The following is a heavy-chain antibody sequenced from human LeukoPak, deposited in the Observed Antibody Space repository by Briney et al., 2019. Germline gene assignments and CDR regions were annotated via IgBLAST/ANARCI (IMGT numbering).Heavy chain of an antibody. Sequence: GGCLRLSCEVSGFSVNDGWMNWVRQAPGKGLEWVANITSRTDGGTTEYAAPVNGRFSVSVDGSKNSFYLQMNSLKAEDTALYYCTTKLGFTYGVDFRGQG. CDR3: TTKLGFTYGVDF. CDR1: GFSVNDGW. CDR2: ITSRTDGGTT. D-gene: IGHD5-18*01. J-gene: IGHJ1*01. V-gene: IGHV3-15*01.